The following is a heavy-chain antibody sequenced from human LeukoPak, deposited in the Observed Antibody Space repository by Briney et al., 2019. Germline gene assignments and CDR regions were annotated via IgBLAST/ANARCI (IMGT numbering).Heavy chain of an antibody. V-gene: IGHV3-23*01. Sequence: GGSLRLSCAASGFTFSSYAMNWARQAPGKGLEWVSTITGSGGDTYYADSVKGRFTFSRDNSKNTLYLQMNSLRAEDTAIYYCAKDPYVGGGYHFDSWGQGSLVTVSS. CDR1: GFTFSSYA. CDR3: AKDPYVGGGYHFDS. J-gene: IGHJ4*02. D-gene: IGHD3-22*01. CDR2: ITGSGGDT.